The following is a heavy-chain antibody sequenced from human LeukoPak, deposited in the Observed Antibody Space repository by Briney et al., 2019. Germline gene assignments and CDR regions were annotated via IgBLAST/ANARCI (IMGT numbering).Heavy chain of an antibody. J-gene: IGHJ4*02. V-gene: IGHV1-2*02. CDR3: ARDPCSSSWYVKGEYFDH. CDR2: VNPNSGDT. D-gene: IGHD6-13*01. Sequence: ASVKVSCKASGYTFTGYYLHWVRQTPGQGLEWMGWVNPNSGDTNYAQKFQGRVTMTRDTSISTAYMDLRRLRSDDTAVYYCARDPCSSSWYVKGEYFDHWGQGTLVTVSS. CDR1: GYTFTGYY.